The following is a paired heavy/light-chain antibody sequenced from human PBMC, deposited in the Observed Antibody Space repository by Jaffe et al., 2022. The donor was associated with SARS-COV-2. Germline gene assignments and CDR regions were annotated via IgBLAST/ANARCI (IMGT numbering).Light chain of an antibody. CDR2: EVS. Sequence: QSALTQPPSASGSPGQSVTISCTGTSSDVGGYNYVSWYQQHPGKAPKLMIYEVSKRPSGVPDRFSGSKSGNTASLTVSGLQAEDEADYYCSSYAGSNNFVFGTGTKVTVL. V-gene: IGLV2-8*01. CDR3: SSYAGSNNFV. J-gene: IGLJ1*01. CDR1: SSDVGGYNY.
Heavy chain of an antibody. CDR1: GFTFSSYS. J-gene: IGHJ4*02. D-gene: IGHD1-7*01. CDR3: ARDFMRNWNYGRIGFDY. V-gene: IGHV3-21*01. Sequence: EVQLVESGGGLVKPGGSLRLSCAASGFTFSSYSMNWVRQAPGKGLEWVSSISSSSSYIYYADSVKGRFTISRDNAKNSLYLQMNSLRAEDTAVYYCARDFMRNWNYGRIGFDYWGQGTLVTVSS. CDR2: ISSSSSYI.